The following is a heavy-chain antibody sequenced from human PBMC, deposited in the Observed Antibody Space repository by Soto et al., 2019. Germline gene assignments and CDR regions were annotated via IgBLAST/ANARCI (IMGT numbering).Heavy chain of an antibody. CDR2: IWYDGSNK. V-gene: IGHV3-33*01. CDR1: GFSFSSYG. Sequence: QVQLVESGGGVVQPGRSLRLSCVASGFSFSSYGMQWVRQAPGKGLEWVAVIWYDGSNKYYADSVKGRFTISRDISKNTLYLQMDSLRAEDTAVHYCARDSGYYFDYWGQGTLVTVSS. CDR3: ARDSGYYFDY. J-gene: IGHJ4*02.